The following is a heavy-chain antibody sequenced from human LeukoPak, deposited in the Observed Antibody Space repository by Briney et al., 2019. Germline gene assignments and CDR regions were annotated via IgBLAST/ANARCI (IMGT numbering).Heavy chain of an antibody. CDR2: IYYSGST. D-gene: IGHD5-18*01. Sequence: PETLSLTCAVYGGSFSDYYWSWIRQPPGKGLEWIGYIYYSGSTNYNPSLKSRVTISVDTSKNQFSLKLSSVIAADTAVYYCARDKPPWIQLEDWGQGTLVTVSS. J-gene: IGHJ4*02. CDR3: ARDKPPWIQLED. CDR1: GGSFSDYY. V-gene: IGHV4-59*01.